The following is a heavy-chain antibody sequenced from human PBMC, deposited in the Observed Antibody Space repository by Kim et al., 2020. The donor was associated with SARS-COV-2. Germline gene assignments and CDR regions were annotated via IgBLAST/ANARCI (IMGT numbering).Heavy chain of an antibody. D-gene: IGHD3-22*01. CDR2: MNPNSGNT. CDR3: ARVLWSRDYYDSSTPPGY. V-gene: IGHV1-8*01. Sequence: ASVKVSCKASGYTFTSYDINWVRQATGQGLEWMGWMNPNSGNTGYAQKFQGRVTMTRNTSISTAYMELSSLRSEDTAVYYCARVLWSRDYYDSSTPPGYWGQGTLVTVSS. CDR1: GYTFTSYD. J-gene: IGHJ4*02.